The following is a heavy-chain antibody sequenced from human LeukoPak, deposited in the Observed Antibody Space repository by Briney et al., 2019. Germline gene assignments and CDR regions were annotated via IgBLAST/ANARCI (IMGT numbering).Heavy chain of an antibody. Sequence: GGSLRLSCAASGFTFSSYDMSWVRQAPGKGLEWVSGISGSGSTTKYADSVKGRFTISRDNSKNTLYLQMNSLRVDDTAVYYCAKRGAEVGETVAPGDHWGQGTLVTVSS. V-gene: IGHV3-23*01. CDR2: ISGSGSTT. CDR1: GFTFSSYD. D-gene: IGHD1-26*01. J-gene: IGHJ4*02. CDR3: AKRGAEVGETVAPGDH.